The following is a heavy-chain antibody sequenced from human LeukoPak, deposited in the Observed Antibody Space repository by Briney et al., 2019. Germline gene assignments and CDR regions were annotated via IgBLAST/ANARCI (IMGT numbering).Heavy chain of an antibody. D-gene: IGHD2-2*01. Sequence: SETLPLTCAVYGGSFSGYYWSWIRQPPGKGLEWIGEINHSGSTNYNPSLKSRVTISVDTSKNQFSLKLSSVTAADTAVYYCAVCTSCYVTGYYGYWGQGTLVTVSS. CDR2: INHSGST. CDR1: GGSFSGYY. J-gene: IGHJ4*02. V-gene: IGHV4-34*01. CDR3: AVCTSCYVTGYYGY.